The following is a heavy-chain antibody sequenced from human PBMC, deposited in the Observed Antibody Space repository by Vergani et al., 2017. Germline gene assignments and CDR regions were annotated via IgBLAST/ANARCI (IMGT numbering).Heavy chain of an antibody. CDR2: IWYDGSNK. D-gene: IGHD6-19*01. CDR3: ARGAYSSGREAYAFDI. V-gene: IGHV3-33*08. J-gene: IGHJ3*02. CDR1: GFTVSSYG. Sequence: VQLVESGGGLIQPGGSLRLSCAASGFTVSSYGMHWVRQAPGKGLEWVAVIWYDGSNKYYADSVKGRFTISRDNSKNTLYLQMNSLRAEDTAVYYCARGAYSSGREAYAFDIWGQGTMVTVSS.